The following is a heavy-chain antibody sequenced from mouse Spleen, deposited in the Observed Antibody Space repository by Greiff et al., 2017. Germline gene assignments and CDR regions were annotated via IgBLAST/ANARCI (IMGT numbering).Heavy chain of an antibody. D-gene: IGHD2-14*01. CDR1: GFTFSSYY. CDR2: ISSGGGST. J-gene: IGHJ4*01. CDR3: ARGGSYYRYDDAMDY. V-gene: IGHV5-9*04. Sequence: EVKLMESGGGLVKLGGSLKLSCAASGFTFSSYYMSWVRQTPEKRLEWVATISSGGGSTYYPDSVKGRFTISRDNAKNTLYLQMSSLNSEDTAVYYCARGGSYYRYDDAMDYWGQGTSVTVSS.